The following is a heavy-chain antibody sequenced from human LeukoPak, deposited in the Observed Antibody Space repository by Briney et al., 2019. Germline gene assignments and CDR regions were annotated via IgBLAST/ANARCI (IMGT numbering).Heavy chain of an antibody. D-gene: IGHD6-19*01. Sequence: GASVKVSCKASGYTFTGYYLHWVRQAPGQGLEWMGWINPNSGGTNYAQKSQGRVTMTRDTSISTAYMELSRLRSDDTAVYYCATRQPIPVARGNYYYHGMDVWGQGTTVTVPS. CDR3: ATRQPIPVARGNYYYHGMDV. J-gene: IGHJ6*02. V-gene: IGHV1-2*02. CDR2: INPNSGGT. CDR1: GYTFTGYY.